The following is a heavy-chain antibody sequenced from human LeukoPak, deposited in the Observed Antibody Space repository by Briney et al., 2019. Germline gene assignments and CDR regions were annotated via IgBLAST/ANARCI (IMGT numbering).Heavy chain of an antibody. V-gene: IGHV1-8*01. CDR1: GYTFTSYD. CDR3: ATGKNPLYYYGSGNNWFDP. CDR2: MNPNSGNT. D-gene: IGHD3-10*01. J-gene: IGHJ5*02. Sequence: ASVKVSCKASGYTFTSYDINWVRQATGQGLEWMGWMNPNSGNTGYAQKFQGRVTMTRNTSISTAYMELSSLRSEDTAVYYCATGKNPLYYYGSGNNWFDPWGQGTLVTVSS.